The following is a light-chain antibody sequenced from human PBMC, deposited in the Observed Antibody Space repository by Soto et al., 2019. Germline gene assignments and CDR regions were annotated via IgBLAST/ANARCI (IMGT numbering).Light chain of an antibody. J-gene: IGKJ1*01. CDR1: QSVSSSY. CDR2: GAS. Sequence: EIVLTQSPGTLSLSPGERATLSCRASQSVSSSYLAWYQQKPGQAPGLLIYGASSRATGIPDRFSGSGSGTDFTLTISRLEPEDFAVYYCQQYGSSLPTWTFGQGTKVEI. V-gene: IGKV3-20*01. CDR3: QQYGSSLPTWT.